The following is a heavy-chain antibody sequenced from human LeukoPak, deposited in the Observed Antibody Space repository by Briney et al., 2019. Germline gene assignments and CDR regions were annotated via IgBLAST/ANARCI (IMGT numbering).Heavy chain of an antibody. CDR3: AKDRPTWPIDY. J-gene: IGHJ4*02. V-gene: IGHV3-53*01. CDR2: IYSGGST. Sequence: GGSLRLSCAASGFTVSSNYMSWVRQAPGKGLEWVSVIYSGGSTYYADSVRGRFTISRDNSKNTMYLQMNSLRAEDTAVYYCAKDRPTWPIDYWGQGTLVTVSS. CDR1: GFTVSSNY. D-gene: IGHD5-12*01.